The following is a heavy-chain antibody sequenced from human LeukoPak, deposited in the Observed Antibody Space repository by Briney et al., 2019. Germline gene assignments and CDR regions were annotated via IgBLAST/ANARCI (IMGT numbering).Heavy chain of an antibody. J-gene: IGHJ5*02. CDR1: GFTFSSYG. D-gene: IGHD2-8*01. CDR2: IRYDGSNT. V-gene: IGHV3-30*02. Sequence: GGSLRLSCAASGFTFSSYGMHRVPEAPGKGVGGVGFIRYDGSNTYSADSVKDRFTISRDNSTNTLYLQMNSLRAEDTAVYYCASFRFVVLITWGQGTLVTVSS. CDR3: ASFRFVVLIT.